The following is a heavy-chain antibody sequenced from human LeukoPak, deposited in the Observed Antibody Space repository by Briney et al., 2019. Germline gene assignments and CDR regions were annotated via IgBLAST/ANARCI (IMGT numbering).Heavy chain of an antibody. CDR1: GGTFSSYA. CDR3: ARGESSGFDY. Sequence: VASVKVSCKASGGTFSSYAISWVRQAPGQGLEWMGGIIPIFGTANYAQKFQGRVTITADESTSTAYMELSSLRSEDTAVYYCARGESSGFDYWGQGTLVTVSS. D-gene: IGHD6-19*01. CDR2: IIPIFGTA. V-gene: IGHV1-69*13. J-gene: IGHJ4*02.